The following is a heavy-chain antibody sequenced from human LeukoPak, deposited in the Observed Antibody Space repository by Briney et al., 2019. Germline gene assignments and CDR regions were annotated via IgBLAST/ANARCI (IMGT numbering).Heavy chain of an antibody. V-gene: IGHV1-18*01. J-gene: IGHJ4*02. D-gene: IGHD2-15*01. CDR2: ISAYNGNT. Sequence: ASVKVSCKASGYIFTSYGISWVRQAPGQGLEWMGWISAYNGNTNYAQKLQGRVTMTTDASTSTAYMELRSLRSDDTAVYYCARDWPRIVVVVAATTDGIFDYWGQGTLVTVSS. CDR3: ARDWPRIVVVVAATTDGIFDY. CDR1: GYIFTSYG.